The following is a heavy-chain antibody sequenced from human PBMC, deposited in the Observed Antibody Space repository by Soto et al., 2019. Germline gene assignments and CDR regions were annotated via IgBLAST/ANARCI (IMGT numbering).Heavy chain of an antibody. D-gene: IGHD6-13*01. CDR3: ARFSSWPPGRWFDP. CDR1: GGSISSGSYY. V-gene: IGHV4-39*01. Sequence: SETLSLTCTVSGGSISSGSYYWGWIRQPPGKGLEWIGSIYYSGSTYYNPSLKSRVTISVDTSKNQFSLKLSSVTAADTAVYYCARFSSWPPGRWFDPWGQGTLVTVSS. J-gene: IGHJ5*02. CDR2: IYYSGST.